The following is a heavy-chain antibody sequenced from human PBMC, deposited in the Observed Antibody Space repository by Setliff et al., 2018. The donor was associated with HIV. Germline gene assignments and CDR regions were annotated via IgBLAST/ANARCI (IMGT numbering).Heavy chain of an antibody. D-gene: IGHD6-19*01. CDR2: INPIVGRV. Sequence: ASVKVSCKASGYTFTDYYMHWVRQAPGQGLEWMGWINPIVGRVNYAQKFEARLTITADTSTNTAYMELSNLGSEDTAIYYCARATTRSYNSVWGQGTLVTVSS. V-gene: IGHV1-2*02. J-gene: IGHJ4*02. CDR1: GYTFTDYY. CDR3: ARATTRSYNSV.